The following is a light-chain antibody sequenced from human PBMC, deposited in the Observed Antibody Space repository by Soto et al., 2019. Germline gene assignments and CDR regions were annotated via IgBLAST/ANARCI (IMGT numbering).Light chain of an antibody. CDR3: QDYYSYPHT. CDR2: AAS. V-gene: IGKV1-8*01. CDR1: QGISSY. Sequence: AIRMTQSPSSFSASTGDRVTITCRASQGISSYLAWYQQKPGKAPKLLIYAASTLQSGVTSRFSGSGSVTDFTLTNTCLQSEDFATYYCQDYYSYPHTFGHGTKVEIK. J-gene: IGKJ1*01.